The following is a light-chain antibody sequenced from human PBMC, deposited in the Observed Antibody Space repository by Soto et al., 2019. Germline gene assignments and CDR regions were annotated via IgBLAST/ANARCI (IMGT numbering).Light chain of an antibody. CDR2: TTS. CDR1: QSVTSSC. V-gene: IGKV3-20*01. CDR3: QQCGGSPLFS. Sequence: DIVLTQSPGTLSLSPGERATLSCTASQSVTSSCFSWYQRKPGQAPSLLIHTTSIRATDIPDKFSGSGSGTDFTLTIGRLEPQDSGVDFCQQCGGSPLFSFGPGTRVDI. J-gene: IGKJ3*01.